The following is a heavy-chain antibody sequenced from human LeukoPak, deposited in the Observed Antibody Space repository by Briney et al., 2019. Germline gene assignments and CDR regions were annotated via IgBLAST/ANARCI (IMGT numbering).Heavy chain of an antibody. CDR3: ARAQKKIQLWLQTAPCYYYYYYMDV. D-gene: IGHD5-18*01. CDR2: INPNSGGT. Sequence: ASVKVSCKASGYTFTGYYMHWVRQAPGQGLEWMGWINPNSGGTNYAQKFQGRVTMTRDTSISTAYMELSRLRSDDTAVYYCARAQKKIQLWLQTAPCYYYYYYMDVWGKGTTVTVSS. J-gene: IGHJ6*03. V-gene: IGHV1-2*02. CDR1: GYTFTGYY.